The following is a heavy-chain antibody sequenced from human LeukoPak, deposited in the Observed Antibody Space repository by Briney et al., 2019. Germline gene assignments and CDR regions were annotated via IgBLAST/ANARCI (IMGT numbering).Heavy chain of an antibody. CDR3: ARDVMVRGVIRALGY. CDR1: GYTFTSYD. D-gene: IGHD3-10*01. V-gene: IGHV1-8*01. CDR2: MNPNSGNT. Sequence: AASVKVSCKASGYTFTSYDINWVRQATGQGLEWMGWMNPNSGNTGYAQKLQGRVTMTTDTSTSTAYMELRSLRSDDTAVYYCARDVMVRGVIRALGYWGQGTLVTVSS. J-gene: IGHJ4*02.